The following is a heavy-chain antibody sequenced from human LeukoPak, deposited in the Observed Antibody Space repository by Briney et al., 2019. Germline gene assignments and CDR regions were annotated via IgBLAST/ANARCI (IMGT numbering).Heavy chain of an antibody. J-gene: IGHJ6*02. Sequence: SETLSLTCTVSGGSISSYYWSWIRQPPGKGLDWIGYIYYSGITNYNPSLKSRVTISVDTSKNQFSLKLSSVTAADTAVYYCARSPPACSGGSCYVPYYYGMDVWGQGTTVTVSS. CDR3: ARSPPACSGGSCYVPYYYGMDV. CDR2: IYYSGIT. CDR1: GGSISSYY. D-gene: IGHD2-15*01. V-gene: IGHV4-59*01.